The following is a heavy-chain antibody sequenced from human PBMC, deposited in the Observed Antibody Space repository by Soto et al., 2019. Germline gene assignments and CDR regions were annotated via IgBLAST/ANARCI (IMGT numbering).Heavy chain of an antibody. D-gene: IGHD2-21*01. CDR3: ARLGAYYQSLDP. Sequence: SETLSLTCAVSGGSISSGGYSWSWIRQPPGKGLEWIGYIYHSGSTYYNPSLKSRVTISVDRSKNRFSLNLNSVTAADTAVYYCARLGAYYQSLDPWXPGXLVTVS. J-gene: IGHJ5*02. CDR2: IYHSGST. V-gene: IGHV4-30-2*01. CDR1: GGSISSGGYS.